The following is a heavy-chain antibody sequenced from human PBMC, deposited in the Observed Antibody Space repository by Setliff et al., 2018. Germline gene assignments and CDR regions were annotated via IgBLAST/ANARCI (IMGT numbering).Heavy chain of an antibody. CDR3: ARRLPYFGMDV. V-gene: IGHV3-48*03. J-gene: IGHJ6*02. CDR2: THTDGITI. CDR1: GFTFKTYE. Sequence: PGGSLRLSCAASGFTFKTYEMIWVRQAPGKGLERVSKTHTDGITIYSASVRGRFTIFRDSAKNSLHLQMTSLSAEDTAVYYCARRLPYFGMDVWGQGTTVTVSS. D-gene: IGHD2-15*01.